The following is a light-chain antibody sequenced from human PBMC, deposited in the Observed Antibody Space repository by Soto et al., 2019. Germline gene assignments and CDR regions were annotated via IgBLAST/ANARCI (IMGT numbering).Light chain of an antibody. J-gene: IGKJ1*01. CDR2: KAS. CDR1: QSISSW. CDR3: QQYTNTNNPWM. Sequence: DIQMTQSPSILSASVGDRVTITCRASQSISSWLAWYQQKPGKAPNLLIHKASHLESGVPSRFSGSGSGTEFTLIISGLQPDDSATYYCQQYTNTNNPWMFGQGTKVDIK. V-gene: IGKV1-5*03.